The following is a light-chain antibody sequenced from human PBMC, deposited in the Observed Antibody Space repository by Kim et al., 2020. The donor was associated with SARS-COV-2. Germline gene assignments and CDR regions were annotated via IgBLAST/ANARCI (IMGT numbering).Light chain of an antibody. Sequence: SASVGDIVTITCRAGQSISNHLNLYQQKLRNSPNVLIYAASNLQSWVPSRFSASGSETDFSLTINSLQPEDFATYYFQQSYSSPYTFGQGTKLEI. CDR1: QSISNH. J-gene: IGKJ2*01. V-gene: IGKV1-39*01. CDR2: AAS. CDR3: QQSYSSPYT.